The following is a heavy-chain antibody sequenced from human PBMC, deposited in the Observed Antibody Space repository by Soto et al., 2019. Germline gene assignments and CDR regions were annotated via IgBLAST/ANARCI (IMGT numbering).Heavy chain of an antibody. D-gene: IGHD3-3*01. CDR1: GYTLTELS. V-gene: IGHV1-24*01. CDR2: FDPEDGET. CDR3: ALQNGDYYFWSGTNWFDP. Sequence: QVQLVQSGAEVKKPGASVKVSCKVSGYTLTELSMHWVRQAPGKGLEWMGGFDPEDGETIYAQKFQGRVTMTEDTSTDTAYMELSSLRSEDTAVYYCALQNGDYYFWSGTNWFDPWGQGTLVTVSS. J-gene: IGHJ5*02.